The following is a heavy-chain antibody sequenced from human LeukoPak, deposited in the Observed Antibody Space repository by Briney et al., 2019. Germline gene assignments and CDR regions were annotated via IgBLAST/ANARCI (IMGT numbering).Heavy chain of an antibody. CDR2: IYSGGST. Sequence: GGSLRLSCAASGFTVSSNYMSWVRQAPGKGLEWVSVIYSGGSTYYADSVKGRFTISRDNSKNTLYLQMKSLRAEDTAVYYCARICGGDCYYAFDIWGQGTMVTVSS. J-gene: IGHJ3*02. CDR3: ARICGGDCYYAFDI. D-gene: IGHD2-21*01. CDR1: GFTVSSNY. V-gene: IGHV3-66*02.